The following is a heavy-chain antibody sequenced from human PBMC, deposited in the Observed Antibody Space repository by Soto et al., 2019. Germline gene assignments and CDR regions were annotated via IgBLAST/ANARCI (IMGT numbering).Heavy chain of an antibody. J-gene: IGHJ6*02. Sequence: GESFKISSKGSGYSFTRYCISGARQMPGKGLARTGGSDPSESYTNYSPSFQSHVTISADKSTSTPYLQSSSLQASDTAMYYCASNYDIFSCHYGMGVRCQGTTVTVSS. V-gene: IGHV5-10-1*01. CDR2: SDPSESYT. D-gene: IGHD3-9*01. CDR3: ASNYDIFSCHYGMGV. CDR1: GYSFTRYC.